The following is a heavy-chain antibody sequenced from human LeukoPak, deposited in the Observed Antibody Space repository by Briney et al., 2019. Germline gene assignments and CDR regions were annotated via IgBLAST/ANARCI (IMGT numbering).Heavy chain of an antibody. D-gene: IGHD3-16*02. V-gene: IGHV5-51*01. CDR1: GGTFSSYA. CDR2: ISPGDSDT. CDR3: VRLELIANSFDY. J-gene: IGHJ4*02. Sequence: KVSCKASGGTFSSYAISWVRQAPGQGLEWMGIISPGDSDTRYSPSFQGQVTISADKSISTAYLQWSSLKASDTAMYYCVRLELIANSFDYWGQGTLVTVSS.